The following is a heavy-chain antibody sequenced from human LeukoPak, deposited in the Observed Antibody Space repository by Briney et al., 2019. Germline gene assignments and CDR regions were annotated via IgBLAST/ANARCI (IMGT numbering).Heavy chain of an antibody. CDR3: ARDFLHVYVGKRSHRSPGYFDY. Sequence: GASVKVSCKASGYTFTSYGISWVRQAPGQGLEWMGWISAYNGNTNYAQKLQGRVTMTTDTSTSTAYMELRSLRSDDTAVYYCARDFLHVYVGKRSHRSPGYFDYWGQGTLVTVSS. V-gene: IGHV1-18*01. J-gene: IGHJ4*02. CDR1: GYTFTSYG. D-gene: IGHD1-14*01. CDR2: ISAYNGNT.